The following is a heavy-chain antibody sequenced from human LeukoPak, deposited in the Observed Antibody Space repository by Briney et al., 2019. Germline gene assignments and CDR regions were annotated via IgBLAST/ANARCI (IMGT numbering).Heavy chain of an antibody. CDR2: ISYDGSNK. CDR1: GFTFSSYG. Sequence: GGSLRLSCAASGFTFSSYGMHWVRQAPGKGLEWVAVISYDGSNKYYADSVKGRFTISRDNSKNTLYLQINSLRAEDTAVYYCARGKGAVAGTLRYWGQGTLVTVSS. D-gene: IGHD6-19*01. CDR3: ARGKGAVAGTLRY. J-gene: IGHJ4*02. V-gene: IGHV3-30*03.